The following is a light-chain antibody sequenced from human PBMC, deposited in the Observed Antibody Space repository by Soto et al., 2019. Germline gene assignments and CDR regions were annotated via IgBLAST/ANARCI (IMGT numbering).Light chain of an antibody. CDR2: EVS. Sequence: QSALTQPASVSXSPXXXXXISCTGTSSDVGGYNYVSWYQQHPGKAPKLMIYEVSNRPSGVSNRFSGSKSGNTASLTISGLQAEDEADYYCSSYTSSSPYVFGTGTKLTVL. CDR1: SSDVGGYNY. J-gene: IGLJ1*01. CDR3: SSYTSSSPYV. V-gene: IGLV2-14*01.